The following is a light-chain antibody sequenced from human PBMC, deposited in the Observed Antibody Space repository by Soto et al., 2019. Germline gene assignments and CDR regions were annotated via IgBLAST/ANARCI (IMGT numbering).Light chain of an antibody. V-gene: IGKV1-8*01. J-gene: IGKJ5*01. CDR3: QQSYSTPHT. CDR1: QGISSY. Sequence: IGMTQSPSSLSASTGDRVTITCRAIQGISSYLAWYQQKPGKAATLLIYAASTLQSGVPSRFSGSGSGTDFTLPISSLQPEDFATYYCQQSYSTPHTFGQGTRLEIK. CDR2: AAS.